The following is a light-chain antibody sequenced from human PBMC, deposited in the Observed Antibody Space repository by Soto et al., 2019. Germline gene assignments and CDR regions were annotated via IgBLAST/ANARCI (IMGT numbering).Light chain of an antibody. CDR3: QQYNTYSRT. CDR2: KAS. Sequence: DIQMTQSPSTLSASVGARVTITCRASQSISSWLAWYQQKQGKAPKLLIYKASSLQSGVPSRFSRSGSATEFTLTIISQQSDDLATYHCQQYNTYSRTFGQGTKVEIK. V-gene: IGKV1-5*03. CDR1: QSISSW. J-gene: IGKJ1*01.